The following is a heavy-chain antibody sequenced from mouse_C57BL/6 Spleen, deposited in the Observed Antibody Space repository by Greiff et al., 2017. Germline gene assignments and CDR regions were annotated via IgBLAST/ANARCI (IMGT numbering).Heavy chain of an antibody. CDR3: AKDDSDWYFDV. CDR1: GFNIKDYY. Sequence: VQLQQSGAELVKPGASVKLSCTASGFNIKDYYMHWVKQRTEQGLEWIGRIDPEDGETKYAPKFPGKATITADTSSNTTYLQLSSLTSEDTAVYYCAKDDSDWYFDVWGTGTTVTVSS. V-gene: IGHV14-2*01. J-gene: IGHJ1*03. D-gene: IGHD3-2*01. CDR2: IDPEDGET.